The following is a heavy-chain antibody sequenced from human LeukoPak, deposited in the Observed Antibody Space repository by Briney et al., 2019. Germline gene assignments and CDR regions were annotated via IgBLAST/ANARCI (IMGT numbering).Heavy chain of an antibody. J-gene: IGHJ4*02. V-gene: IGHV3-30*04. CDR3: ARVIGYSNYGYFDY. CDR2: ISKDGSNK. CDR1: GFNFSTYA. Sequence: GGSLRLSCAASGFNFSTYAMHWVRQAPGKGLEWVAVISKDGSNKYYADSVKGRFTISRDNSKNTLNLQMNSLRIEDTAVYYCARVIGYSNYGYFDYWGQGTLVTVSS. D-gene: IGHD4-11*01.